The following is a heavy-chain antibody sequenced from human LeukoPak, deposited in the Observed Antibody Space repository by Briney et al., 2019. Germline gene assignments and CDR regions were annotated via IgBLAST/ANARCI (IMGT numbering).Heavy chain of an antibody. J-gene: IGHJ4*02. V-gene: IGHV3-74*01. CDR2: INSDASTI. D-gene: IGHD2-8*01. CDR3: AREDCTIGAVCSSLLDH. CDR1: GLTFSSDW. Sequence: SGGSLRLSCAASGLTFSSDWMHWVRQVPGKGLVWVSRINSDASTINYADSVKGRFTISRDNAKNTLYLQMNNLRAEDTAVYYCAREDCTIGAVCSSLLDHWGRGTLVTVFS.